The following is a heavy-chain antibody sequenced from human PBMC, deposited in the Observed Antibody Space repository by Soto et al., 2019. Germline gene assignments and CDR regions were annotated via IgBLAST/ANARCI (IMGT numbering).Heavy chain of an antibody. D-gene: IGHD3-22*01. J-gene: IGHJ4*02. CDR1: GYTFTSFD. Sequence: QVQLLQSGTEVKEPGASVKVSCKASGYTFTSFDIIWVRQAPGQGLEWVGWTTASNTHTNYAQKLQGSVTMTTDTSTNTAYMELRSLRSDDTVIYYCARGGYSSGYHYWGQGTLVTVSS. CDR2: TTASNTHT. CDR3: ARGGYSSGYHY. V-gene: IGHV1-18*04.